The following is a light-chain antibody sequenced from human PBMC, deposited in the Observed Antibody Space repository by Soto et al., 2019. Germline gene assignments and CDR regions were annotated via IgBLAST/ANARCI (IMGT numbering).Light chain of an antibody. CDR2: EGS. CDR1: SSDVGSYNV. V-gene: IGLV2-23*01. Sequence: QSALTQPASVSGSPGQSITISCAGTSSDVGSYNVVSWYQQHPGKAPKLMIYEGSKRPSGVSNRFSGSKSGNTASLTISGLQAADEADYYCCSYADSSTWVFGGGTKLTVL. CDR3: CSYADSSTWV. J-gene: IGLJ3*02.